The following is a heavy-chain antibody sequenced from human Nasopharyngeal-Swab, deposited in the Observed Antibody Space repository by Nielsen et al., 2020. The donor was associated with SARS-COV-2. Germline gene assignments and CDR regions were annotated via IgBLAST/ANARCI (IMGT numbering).Heavy chain of an antibody. Sequence: GESLNISCAASGFTFSSYEIKWVRQAPGKGLEWVSYISSSGSTIYYADSVKGRFTISIDNAKNSLYLQMNSLRAEDTAVYYCATSSPPHDYYYYGMDVWGQGTTVTVSS. CDR2: ISSSGSTI. CDR1: GFTFSSYE. J-gene: IGHJ6*02. CDR3: ATSSPPHDYYYYGMDV. V-gene: IGHV3-48*03.